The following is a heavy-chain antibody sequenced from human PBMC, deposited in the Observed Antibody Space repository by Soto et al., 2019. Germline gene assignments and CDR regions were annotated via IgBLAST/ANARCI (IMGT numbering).Heavy chain of an antibody. CDR1: GFTFSSYG. Sequence: PGGSLRLSCAASGFTFSSYGMHWVRQAPGKGLEWVAVISYDGSNKYYADSVKGRFTISRDNSKNTVYLQMNSLSAEDTAVYHCAKNQGVELVPLATVDWFDPWGQGSVVTVSS. CDR2: ISYDGSNK. V-gene: IGHV3-30*18. J-gene: IGHJ5*02. D-gene: IGHD1-26*01. CDR3: AKNQGVELVPLATVDWFDP.